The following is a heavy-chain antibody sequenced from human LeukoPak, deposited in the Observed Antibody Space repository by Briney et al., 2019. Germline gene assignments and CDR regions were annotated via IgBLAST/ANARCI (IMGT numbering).Heavy chain of an antibody. V-gene: IGHV3-21*01. CDR2: ISGSSDYI. J-gene: IGHJ6*02. CDR1: GFTFSTYS. Sequence: GGSLRLSCAASGFTFSTYSMNWVRQAPGKGLEWVSSISGSSDYIFYADSVKGRFTMSRDNAKNSLYLQMDSLRAEDTAVYYCARVLFGYYGVDVWGQGTTVTVSS. CDR3: ARVLFGYYGVDV. D-gene: IGHD3-3*01.